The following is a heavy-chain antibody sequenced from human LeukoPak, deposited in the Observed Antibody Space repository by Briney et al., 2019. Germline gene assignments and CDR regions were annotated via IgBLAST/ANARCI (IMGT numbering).Heavy chain of an antibody. V-gene: IGHV4-30-4*01. Sequence: SETLSLTCTVSSGSISSEDYYWKWIRQPPGKGLEWIGYIHYSGSTYYNPSLKSRVTMSVDTSNNQFSLRLRSVSAADTAVYYCARDWGTRMVRRYFDSWGQGSLVTVSS. CDR3: ARDWGTRMVRRYFDS. D-gene: IGHD3-10*01. CDR1: SGSISSEDYY. CDR2: IHYSGST. J-gene: IGHJ4*02.